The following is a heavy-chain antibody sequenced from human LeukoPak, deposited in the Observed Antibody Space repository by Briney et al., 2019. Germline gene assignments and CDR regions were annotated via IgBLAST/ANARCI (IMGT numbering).Heavy chain of an antibody. Sequence: PAGSLSLSCAASGFTFTNNAMGWVRQAPGKGLEWVSGISGSGDGTYYAASVKGRFTISRDDSKNTLYLQMNGLRAEDTALYLCAKAWGSSKRSYLDYWGQGTLVTVSS. D-gene: IGHD3-16*01. CDR1: GFTFTNNA. CDR3: AKAWGSSKRSYLDY. CDR2: ISGSGDGT. V-gene: IGHV3-23*01. J-gene: IGHJ4*02.